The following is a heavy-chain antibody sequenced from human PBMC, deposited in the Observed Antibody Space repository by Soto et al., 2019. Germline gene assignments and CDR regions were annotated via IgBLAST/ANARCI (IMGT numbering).Heavy chain of an antibody. CDR3: ATLIVVARWAYYYGMDV. V-gene: IGHV3-48*02. CDR1: GFTFSSYS. J-gene: IGHJ6*02. CDR2: ISSSSSTI. D-gene: IGHD3-22*01. Sequence: GGSLRLSCAASGFTFSSYSMNWVRQAPGKGLEWVSYISSSSSTIYYADSVKGRFTISRDNAKNSLYLQMNSLRDEDTAVYYCATLIVVARWAYYYGMDVWGQGTTVTVSS.